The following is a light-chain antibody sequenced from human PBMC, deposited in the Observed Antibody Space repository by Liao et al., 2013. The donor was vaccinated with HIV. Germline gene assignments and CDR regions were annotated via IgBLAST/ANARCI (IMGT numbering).Light chain of an antibody. Sequence: SYELTQPPSVSVSPGQTASITCSRDKLGDKYASWYQQKPGQSPILVIYQDTKRASGIPERFSGSNSGNTATLTISGTQTLDEADYYCQAWDSSTGVFGTGTKVTVL. CDR1: KLGDKY. CDR2: QDT. CDR3: QAWDSSTGV. J-gene: IGLJ1*01. V-gene: IGLV3-1*01.